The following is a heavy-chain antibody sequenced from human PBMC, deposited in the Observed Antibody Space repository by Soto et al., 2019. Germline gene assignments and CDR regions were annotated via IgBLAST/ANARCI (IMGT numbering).Heavy chain of an antibody. J-gene: IGHJ6*02. Sequence: VQLVESGGGVVQPGRSLRLSCAASGITFRDYAMHWVRQAPGKGLEWVTLISSDATNKYLADSVKGRFTISRDNSKNTLYLQMNSLRVEDTGLYYCARQGMAARKYYSTYLAVWGQGTTVIV. V-gene: IGHV3-30-3*01. CDR2: ISSDATNK. D-gene: IGHD6-6*01. CDR1: GITFRDYA. CDR3: ARQGMAARKYYSTYLAV.